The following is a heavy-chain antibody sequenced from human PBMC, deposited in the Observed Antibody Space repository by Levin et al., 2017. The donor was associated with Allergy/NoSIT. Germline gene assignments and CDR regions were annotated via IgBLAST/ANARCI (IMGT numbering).Heavy chain of an antibody. J-gene: IGHJ4*02. CDR1: GFTFSSYA. CDR2: MSARGGST. D-gene: IGHD1-26*01. V-gene: IGHV3-23*01. CDR3: AKPGRGMVGASYCGY. Sequence: GGSLRLSCAASGFTFSSYAMNWVRQAPGKGLEWVERMSARGGSTNYADSVKGRFTIYRDNSKSSLYLQMNSLRAEDAAVYYCAKPGRGMVGASYCGYWGQGSLVTVSS.